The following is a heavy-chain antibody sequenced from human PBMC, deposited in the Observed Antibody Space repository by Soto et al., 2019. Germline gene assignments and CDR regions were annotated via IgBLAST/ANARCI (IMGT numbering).Heavy chain of an antibody. V-gene: IGHV1-69*13. CDR2: IIPIFGTA. CDR1: GGTFSSYA. CDR3: ARDGVDTAMVSHWFDP. Sequence: GASVKVSCKASGGTFSSYAISWVRQAPGQGLEWMGGIIPIFGTANYAQKFQGRVTITADESTSTAYMELSSLRSEDTAVYYCARDGVDTAMVSHWFDPWGQGTLVTVS. J-gene: IGHJ5*02. D-gene: IGHD5-18*01.